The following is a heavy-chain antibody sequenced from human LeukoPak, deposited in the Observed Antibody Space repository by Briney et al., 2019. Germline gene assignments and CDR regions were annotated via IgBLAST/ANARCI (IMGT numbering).Heavy chain of an antibody. CDR1: GGSISSSNW. Sequence: SETLSLTCAVSGGSISSSNWWSWVRQPPGKGLEWIGEVDHSGSTKYNPALKSRVTISVDKSKNQFSLKLSSVTAADTAVYYCARTFSESYYYYGMDVWGQGTTVTVSS. CDR3: ARTFSESYYYYGMDV. CDR2: VDHSGST. J-gene: IGHJ6*02. D-gene: IGHD1-26*01. V-gene: IGHV4-4*02.